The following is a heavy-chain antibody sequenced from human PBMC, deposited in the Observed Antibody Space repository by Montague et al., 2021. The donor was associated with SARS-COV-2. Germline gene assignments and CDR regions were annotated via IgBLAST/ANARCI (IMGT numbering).Heavy chain of an antibody. J-gene: IGHJ4*01. CDR3: ANFYSGSYNY. CDR1: RGSLRLTSYH. Sequence: SETLSLTCTVSRGSLRLTSYHWGWIRQPPGKGLEWIGSIYHTGSTYYDPSLESRVTMSVDNSKNQFSLMLTSVTAADTAVYYCANFYSGSYNYWGHGPLVTVSS. D-gene: IGHD1-26*01. V-gene: IGHV4-39*01. CDR2: IYHTGST.